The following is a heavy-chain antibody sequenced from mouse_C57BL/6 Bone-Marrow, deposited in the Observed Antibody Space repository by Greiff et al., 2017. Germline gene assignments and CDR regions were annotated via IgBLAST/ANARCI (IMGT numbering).Heavy chain of an antibody. Sequence: EVKVVESGGGLVQSGRSLRLSCATSGFTFSDFYMEWVRQAPGKGLEWIAASRNKANDYTTEYSASVKGRLIVSRDTSQSILYLQMNAQRDDDTAIYYGARASGISYGYFDVWGTGTTVTVSS. CDR2: SRNKANDYTT. CDR1: GFTFSDFY. CDR3: ARASGISYGYFDV. D-gene: IGHD4-1*01. V-gene: IGHV7-1*01. J-gene: IGHJ1*03.